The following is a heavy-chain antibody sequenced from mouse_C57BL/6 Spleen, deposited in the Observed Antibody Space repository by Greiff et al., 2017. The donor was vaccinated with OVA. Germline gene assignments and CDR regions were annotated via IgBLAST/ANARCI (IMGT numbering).Heavy chain of an antibody. CDR1: GFSLTSYG. V-gene: IGHV2-2*01. Sequence: VQGVESGPGLVQPSQCLSITCTVSGFSLTSYGVHWVRQSPGKGLEWLGVIWSGGSTDYNADFISRLSISKDNSKSQFFFNMTRLHADDAAVYYCARPYNGLAYWGQGTLVTVSA. CDR2: IWSGGST. J-gene: IGHJ3*01. CDR3: ARPYNGLAY. D-gene: IGHD2-10*01.